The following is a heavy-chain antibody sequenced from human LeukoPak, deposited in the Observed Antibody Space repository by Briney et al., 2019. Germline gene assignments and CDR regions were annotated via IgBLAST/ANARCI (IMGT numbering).Heavy chain of an antibody. CDR1: GGSINSYY. J-gene: IGHJ5*02. D-gene: IGHD1-26*01. V-gene: IGHV4-59*01. CDR3: ARDMVGGFDP. Sequence: SETLSLTCTVSGGSINSYYWSWIRQPPGKGLEWIGYIYYSGITNCNPSLQRRVAISVDTSKNQFSLKLTSVTAADTAVYYCARDMVGGFDPWGQGTLVTVSS. CDR2: IYYSGIT.